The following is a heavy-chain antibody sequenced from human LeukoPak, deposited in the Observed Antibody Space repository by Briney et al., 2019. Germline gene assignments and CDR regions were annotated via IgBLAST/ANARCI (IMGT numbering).Heavy chain of an antibody. CDR2: IYYSGST. D-gene: IGHD1-26*01. J-gene: IGHJ4*02. CDR3: AGIVGATFFDY. CDR1: GGSISSSNFY. Sequence: SETLSLTCTVSGGSISSSNFYWGWIRQPPGKGLEWIATIYYSGSTYYNPSLKSRVTISVDTSKNQFSLKLSSVTAADTAVYYCAGIVGATFFDYWGQGTLVTVSS. V-gene: IGHV4-39*07.